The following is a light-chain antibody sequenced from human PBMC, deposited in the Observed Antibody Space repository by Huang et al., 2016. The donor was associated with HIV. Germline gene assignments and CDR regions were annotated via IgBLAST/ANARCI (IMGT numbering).Light chain of an antibody. Sequence: IQLTQSPSSLSASVGDRVTITCRASQGISNSLVWYQQQPGRAPKLLIYAASTLQSGVTSRFSGSGSGTDFTLTISSLQPEDSATYYCQQFSSYSPLTFGGGTKVEIK. CDR1: QGISNS. CDR2: AAS. V-gene: IGKV1-9*01. J-gene: IGKJ4*01. CDR3: QQFSSYSPLT.